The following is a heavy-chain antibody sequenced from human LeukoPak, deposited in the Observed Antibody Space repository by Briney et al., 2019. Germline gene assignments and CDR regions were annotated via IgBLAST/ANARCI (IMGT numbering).Heavy chain of an antibody. V-gene: IGHV4-34*01. J-gene: IGHJ5*02. Sequence: SETLSLTCAVYGGSFSGYYWSWIRQPPGKGLEWIGSIYYSGSTYYNPSLKSRVTISVDTSKNQFSLKLSSVTAADTAVYYCARHITMVRGYLAQTRYNWFDPWGQGTLVTVSS. CDR1: GGSFSGYY. CDR2: IYYSGST. CDR3: ARHITMVRGYLAQTRYNWFDP. D-gene: IGHD3-10*01.